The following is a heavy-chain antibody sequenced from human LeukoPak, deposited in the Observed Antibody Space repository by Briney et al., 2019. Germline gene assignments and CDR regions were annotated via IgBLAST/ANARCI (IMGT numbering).Heavy chain of an antibody. CDR2: INPSGGST. J-gene: IGHJ4*02. D-gene: IGHD4-17*01. CDR1: GYTFTSYY. Sequence: ASVKVSCKASGYTFTSYYMHWVRQAPGQGLEWMGIINPSGGSTSYAQKFQGRVTMTRDTSTSTVYMELSSLRSEGTAVYYCARAAYDYGDYVRQPFDYWGQGTLVTVSS. CDR3: ARAAYDYGDYVRQPFDY. V-gene: IGHV1-46*01.